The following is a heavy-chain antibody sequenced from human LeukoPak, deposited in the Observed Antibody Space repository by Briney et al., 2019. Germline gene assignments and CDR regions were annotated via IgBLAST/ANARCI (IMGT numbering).Heavy chain of an antibody. CDR3: ARDRSVGWSDAFDI. CDR1: GFIFSFYG. V-gene: IGHV3-30*03. J-gene: IGHJ3*02. D-gene: IGHD3-3*01. CDR2: ISYDGSNK. Sequence: GRSLRLSCAASGFIFSFYGMHWVRQAPGKGLEWVAVISYDGSNKYYAGSVKGRFTISRDNSKNTVYLQMNSLRAEDTAVYYCARDRSVGWSDAFDIWGQGTMVTVSS.